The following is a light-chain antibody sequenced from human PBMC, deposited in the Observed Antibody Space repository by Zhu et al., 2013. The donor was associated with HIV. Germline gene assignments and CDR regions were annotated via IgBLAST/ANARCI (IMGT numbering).Light chain of an antibody. V-gene: IGKV1-17*02. Sequence: DIQMTQSPSSLSASIGDRVTITCRASQDIRNDVAWYQQKPGTAPKRLIYGASSLQSGVSSRFSGSGSGTAFTLTISNLQPEDSATYYCQQYNTYSWTFGQGTKVEI. J-gene: IGKJ1*01. CDR1: QDIRND. CDR2: GAS. CDR3: QQYNTYSWT.